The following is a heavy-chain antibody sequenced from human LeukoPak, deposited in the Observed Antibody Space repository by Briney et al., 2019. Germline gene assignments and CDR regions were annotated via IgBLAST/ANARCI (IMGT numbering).Heavy chain of an antibody. D-gene: IGHD4-17*01. CDR2: IRYDGSNK. J-gene: IGHJ4*02. CDR3: AKDHDYGDYVNEFLDY. Sequence: PGGSLRLSCAASGFTFSSYGMHWVRQAPGKGLEWVAFIRYDGSNKYYADSVKGRFTISRDNSKNTLYLQTNSLRAEDTAVYYCAKDHDYGDYVNEFLDYWGQGTLVTVSS. V-gene: IGHV3-30*02. CDR1: GFTFSSYG.